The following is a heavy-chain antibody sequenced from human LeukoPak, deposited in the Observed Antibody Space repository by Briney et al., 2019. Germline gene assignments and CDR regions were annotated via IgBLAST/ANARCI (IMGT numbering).Heavy chain of an antibody. Sequence: SETLSLTCTVSGGSISSYYWSWIRQPPGKGLEWIGYIYYSGSTNYNPSLKSRVTISVDTSKNQFSLKLSSVTAADTAVYYCARDKYHGGFDYWGQGTLVTVSS. V-gene: IGHV4-59*12. CDR3: ARDKYHGGFDY. J-gene: IGHJ4*02. CDR1: GGSISSYY. D-gene: IGHD2-2*01. CDR2: IYYSGST.